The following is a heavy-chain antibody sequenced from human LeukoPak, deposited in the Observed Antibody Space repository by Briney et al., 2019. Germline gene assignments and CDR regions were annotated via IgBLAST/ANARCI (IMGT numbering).Heavy chain of an antibody. CDR3: ARDSVVGDYYYYMDV. CDR1: GGSISSYY. Sequence: PSETLSLTCTVSGGSISSYYWSWIGQPQGKGLEWIGYIYYSGSSNYNPSLKSRVTISVDTSKNQFSLKLSSVTAADTAVYYCARDSVVGDYYYYMDVWGKGTTVTVSS. D-gene: IGHD6-19*01. CDR2: IYYSGSS. V-gene: IGHV4-59*01. J-gene: IGHJ6*03.